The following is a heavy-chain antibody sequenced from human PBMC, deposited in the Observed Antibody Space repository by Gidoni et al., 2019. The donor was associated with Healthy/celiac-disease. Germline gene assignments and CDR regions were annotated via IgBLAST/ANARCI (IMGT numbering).Heavy chain of an antibody. J-gene: IGHJ4*02. V-gene: IGHV3-9*01. D-gene: IGHD6-6*01. Sequence: VQLVESGGGLVQPGWSLRLPCAASGFTFDDYAMDWGRPAPGKGLAWVSGISWKSGSIGYADSGKGRFTISRDNAKNSLYLQMNSLRAEDTALYYCAKDMVEYSSSPGDYWGQGTLVTVSS. CDR1: GFTFDDYA. CDR2: ISWKSGSI. CDR3: AKDMVEYSSSPGDY.